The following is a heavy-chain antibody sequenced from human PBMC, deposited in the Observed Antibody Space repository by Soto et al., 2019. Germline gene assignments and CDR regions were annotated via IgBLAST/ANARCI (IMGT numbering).Heavy chain of an antibody. CDR2: IYYSGST. J-gene: IGHJ4*02. Sequence: SETLSLTCTVSGGSISSGDYYWSWIRQPPGKGLEWIGYIYYSGSTYYNPSLKSRVTISVDTSKNQFSLKLSSVTAADTAAYYCARGYYYDSSGHFDYWGQGTLVTVSS. CDR1: GGSISSGDYY. D-gene: IGHD3-22*01. V-gene: IGHV4-30-4*01. CDR3: ARGYYYDSSGHFDY.